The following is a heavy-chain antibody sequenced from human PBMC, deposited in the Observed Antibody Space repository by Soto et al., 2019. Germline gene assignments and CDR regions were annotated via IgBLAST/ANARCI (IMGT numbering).Heavy chain of an antibody. CDR1: GDSVSSNSAA. V-gene: IGHV6-1*01. D-gene: IGHD6-6*01. Sequence: SQTLSLTCAISGDSVSSNSAAWNWIRQSPSRGLEWLGRTYYRSKWYNDYAVSVKSRITINPDTSKNQFSLQLNSVTPEDTAVYYCARDLEYRSSPTVRDYYYGMDVWGQGTKGTVSS. CDR2: TYYRSKWYN. CDR3: ARDLEYRSSPTVRDYYYGMDV. J-gene: IGHJ6*02.